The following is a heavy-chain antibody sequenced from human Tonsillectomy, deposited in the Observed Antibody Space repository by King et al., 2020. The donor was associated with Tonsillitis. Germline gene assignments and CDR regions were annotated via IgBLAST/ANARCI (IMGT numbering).Heavy chain of an antibody. CDR1: GFTFDDYA. V-gene: IGHV3-9*01. CDR2: INWNSGSI. J-gene: IGHJ6*02. CDR3: AKDFWNDLDYDYGMDV. Sequence: DVQLVESGGGLVQPGRSLRLSCAVSGFTFDDYAMHWVRQAPGKGLEWVSAINWNSGSIGYSDSVKGRFTISRDNAKNSLYLEMRSLRPEATALYYCAKDFWNDLDYDYGMDVWGQGTTVTVSS. D-gene: IGHD1-1*01.